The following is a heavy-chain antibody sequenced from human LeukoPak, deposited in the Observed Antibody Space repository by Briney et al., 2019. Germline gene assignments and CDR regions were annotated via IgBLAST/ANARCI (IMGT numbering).Heavy chain of an antibody. CDR1: GFTFSSYA. D-gene: IGHD1-7*01. V-gene: IGHV3-23*01. Sequence: GGSLRLSCAASGFTFSSYAMSWVRQAPGKGLEWVSAISDTGGSTNYADSVKGRFTISRDNSKNTLYLQMNSLRAEDTAVYYCARGGNYPFDYWGQGTLVTVSS. J-gene: IGHJ4*02. CDR2: ISDTGGST. CDR3: ARGGNYPFDY.